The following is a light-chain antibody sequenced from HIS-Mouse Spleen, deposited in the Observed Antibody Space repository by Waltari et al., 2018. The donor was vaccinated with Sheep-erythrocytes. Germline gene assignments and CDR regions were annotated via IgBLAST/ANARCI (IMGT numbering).Light chain of an antibody. Sequence: QSALTQPRSVSGSPGQSVPISRTGTSSDVGGYNYVSWYQQHPGKAPKLMIYDVSKRPSGVPDRFSGSKSGNTASLTISGLQAEDEADYYCCSYAGSYNHVFATGTKVTVL. V-gene: IGLV2-11*01. CDR1: SSDVGGYNY. J-gene: IGLJ1*01. CDR2: DVS. CDR3: CSYAGSYNHV.